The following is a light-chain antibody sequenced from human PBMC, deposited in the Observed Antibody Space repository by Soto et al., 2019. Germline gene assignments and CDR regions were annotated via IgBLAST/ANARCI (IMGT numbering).Light chain of an antibody. J-gene: IGLJ3*02. CDR2: SNN. CDR3: AAWDDSLNGRDWV. V-gene: IGLV1-44*01. CDR1: SSNIGSNT. Sequence: QSVLTQPPSASGTPGQRVTISCSGSSSNIGSNTVNWYQQLPGTAPKLLIYSNNQRPSGVPDRFSGSKSGTSASLAISGLQSEEEADYYCAAWDDSLNGRDWVFGGGTKLTVL.